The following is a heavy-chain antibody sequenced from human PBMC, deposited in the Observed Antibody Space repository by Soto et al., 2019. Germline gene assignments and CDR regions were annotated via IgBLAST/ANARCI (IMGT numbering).Heavy chain of an antibody. J-gene: IGHJ4*02. D-gene: IGHD6-19*01. Sequence: GESMKVSCRAAEYSCTNYLIAWVRQMPGKGLECMGIIYPRDSDTRYSPSFQGQVTISADKSISTAYLQWRSLKASDTAMYYCARQMTTGWYPFDYWGQGTLVTVSS. CDR3: ARQMTTGWYPFDY. V-gene: IGHV5-51*01. CDR2: IYPRDSDT. CDR1: EYSCTNYL.